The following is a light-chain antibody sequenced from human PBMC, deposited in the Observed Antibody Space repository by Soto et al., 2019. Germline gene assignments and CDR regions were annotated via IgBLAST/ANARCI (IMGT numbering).Light chain of an antibody. CDR3: QQPNRFPFT. CDR2: AAS. J-gene: IGKJ4*01. V-gene: IGKV1-12*01. Sequence: DIQMTQSPSSVSASVGDRVTITCRASQGLSSWLAWYQQKPGKAPKLLIYAASSLQSGVPSRFSRDGSRANFTLTLYSLHPEDFATYYSQQPNRFPFTFGGGTKVEIK. CDR1: QGLSSW.